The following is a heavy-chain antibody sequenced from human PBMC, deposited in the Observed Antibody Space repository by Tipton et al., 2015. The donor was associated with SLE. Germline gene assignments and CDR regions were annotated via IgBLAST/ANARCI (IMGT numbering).Heavy chain of an antibody. J-gene: IGHJ4*02. V-gene: IGHV4-34*01. Sequence: TLSLTCAVYGGSFSGYYWSWIRQPPGKGLEWIGEINHSGSTNYNPSLKSRVTISVDTSKNQFSLKLSSVTAADTAVYYCARGPGSGHVFDYWGQGTLVTVSS. CDR1: GGSFSGYY. CDR2: INHSGST. D-gene: IGHD2-15*01. CDR3: ARGPGSGHVFDY.